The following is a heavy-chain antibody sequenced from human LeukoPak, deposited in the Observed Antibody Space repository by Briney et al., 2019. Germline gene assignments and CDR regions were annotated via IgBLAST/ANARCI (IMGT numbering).Heavy chain of an antibody. D-gene: IGHD6-13*01. V-gene: IGHV3-53*01. Sequence: GGSLRLSCAASGFTVSSNYMSWVRQAPGKGLEWVSVIYSGGSTYYADSVKGRFTISRDNSKNTLYLQMNSLRAEDTAVYYCARAGSVWQIDYWGQGTLVTVSS. CDR1: GFTVSSNY. CDR2: IYSGGST. CDR3: ARAGSVWQIDY. J-gene: IGHJ4*02.